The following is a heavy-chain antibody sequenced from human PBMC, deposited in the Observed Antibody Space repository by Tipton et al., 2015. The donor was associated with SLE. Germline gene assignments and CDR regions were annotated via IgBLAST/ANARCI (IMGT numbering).Heavy chain of an antibody. CDR2: ISTTEST. Sequence: TLSLTCTVSGASITSGSFYWTWIRQPAGKGLEWIGHISTTESTIYNPSLKNRLTMSLDASKNHFSLRLNSATAADTAVYYCARGLWSDYYDTIVGWFDPWGQGTLVTVSS. D-gene: IGHD3-22*01. J-gene: IGHJ5*02. CDR3: ARGLWSDYYDTIVGWFDP. V-gene: IGHV4-61*09. CDR1: GASITSGSFY.